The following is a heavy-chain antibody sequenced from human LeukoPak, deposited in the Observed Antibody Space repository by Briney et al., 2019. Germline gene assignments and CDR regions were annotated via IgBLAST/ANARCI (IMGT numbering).Heavy chain of an antibody. J-gene: IGHJ4*02. CDR2: ISVIGSGT. CDR3: AKVHTTVGLYYFDY. CDR1: GFTFSSYA. D-gene: IGHD4-17*01. Sequence: GGSLRLSCAASGFTFSSYAVSWVRQAPGTGLEWVSAISVIGSGTYYADSVKGRFTISRDNSKDTLYLQMNSLRAEDTAVYYCAKVHTTVGLYYFDYWGQGTLVTVSS. V-gene: IGHV3-23*01.